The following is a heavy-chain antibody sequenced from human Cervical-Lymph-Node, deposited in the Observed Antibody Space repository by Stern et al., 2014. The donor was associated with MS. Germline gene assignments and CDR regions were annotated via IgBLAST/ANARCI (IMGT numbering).Heavy chain of an antibody. J-gene: IGHJ4*02. D-gene: IGHD2-8*01. CDR1: GGTFNSYT. V-gene: IGHV1-69*09. Sequence: VQLVQSGAEVKKPGSSGKVSCKASGGTFNSYTISWVXQAPGQGLEWLGRIIPILGIANYAQKFQGRVTITADKSTSTAYMELSSLRSEDTAVYYCARSYCTNGVCSDYWGQGTLVTVSS. CDR3: ARSYCTNGVCSDY. CDR2: IIPILGIA.